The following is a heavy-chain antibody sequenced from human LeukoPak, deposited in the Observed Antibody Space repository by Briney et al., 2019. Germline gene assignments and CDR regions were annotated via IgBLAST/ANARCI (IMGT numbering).Heavy chain of an antibody. CDR3: GKTTAGYSSGRFPGWPVDY. CDR1: GFTFNSYA. CDR2: IFDSGGSA. V-gene: IGHV3-23*01. Sequence: GGSLRLSCAASGFTFNSYAMYWVRQAPGKGLEWISDIFDSGGSAHYADSVKGRFTISRDNSKNTLYLQMNSLRAEDTAVYYCGKTTAGYSSGRFPGWPVDYWGQGTLVTVSS. J-gene: IGHJ4*02. D-gene: IGHD6-19*01.